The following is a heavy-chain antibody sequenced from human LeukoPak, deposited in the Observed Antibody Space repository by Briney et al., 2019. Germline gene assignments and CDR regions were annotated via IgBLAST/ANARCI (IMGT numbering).Heavy chain of an antibody. CDR2: IYTSGST. J-gene: IGHJ4*01. V-gene: IGHV4-4*07. D-gene: IGHD1-1*01. CDR1: GGSISSYY. Sequence: PSETLSLTCTVPGGSISSYYWSWIRQPAGKGLEWIGRIYTSGSTNYNPSLKSRVTMSVDTSKNQFSLKLSTVTAADTAVYYCARGGDDEDQPNDVIEIWGQGTLVTVSP. CDR3: ARGGDDEDQPNDVIEI.